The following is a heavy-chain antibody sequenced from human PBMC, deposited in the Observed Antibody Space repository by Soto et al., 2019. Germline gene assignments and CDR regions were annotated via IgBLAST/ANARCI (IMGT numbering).Heavy chain of an antibody. CDR3: ALGLAPIAPSRHFDY. Sequence: QVHLQQWGAGLLKPSETLSLTCAVYGGSFSGYYWSWIRQPPGKGLAWIGEINHSGRTNYNPSLSIRLTRSVHTSKNQFSLKLSSVTAAYTAVYYCALGLAPIAPSRHFDYWGQGTLVTVSS. CDR1: GGSFSGYY. D-gene: IGHD6-13*01. V-gene: IGHV4-34*01. J-gene: IGHJ4*02. CDR2: INHSGRT.